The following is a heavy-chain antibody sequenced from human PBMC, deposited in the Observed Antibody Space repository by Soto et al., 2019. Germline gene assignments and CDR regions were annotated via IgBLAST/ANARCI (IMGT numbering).Heavy chain of an antibody. V-gene: IGHV1-3*01. CDR2: INAGNGNT. D-gene: IGHD2-21*02. CDR3: ARSIVVVTALDY. J-gene: IGHJ4*02. CDR1: GYTFTSYA. Sequence: QVQLVQSGAEXXKPGASVXVSCKASGYTFTSYAMHWVRQAPGQRLEWMGWINAGNGNTKYSQKFQGRVTITRDTSASTAYMELSSLRSEDTAVYYCARSIVVVTALDYWGQGTLVTVSS.